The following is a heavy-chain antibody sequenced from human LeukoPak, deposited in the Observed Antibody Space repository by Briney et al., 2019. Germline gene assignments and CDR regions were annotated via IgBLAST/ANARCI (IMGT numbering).Heavy chain of an antibody. CDR2: ISSSSSTI. CDR3: ARGAAAGDY. J-gene: IGHJ4*02. Sequence: PGGSLRLSCAASGFTFSSYSMNWVRQAPGKGLEWVSYISSSSSTIYYADSVKGRFTISRDNAKNSLYLQMSSLRAEDTAVYYCARGAAAGDYWGQGTLVTVSS. CDR1: GFTFSSYS. D-gene: IGHD6-13*01. V-gene: IGHV3-48*01.